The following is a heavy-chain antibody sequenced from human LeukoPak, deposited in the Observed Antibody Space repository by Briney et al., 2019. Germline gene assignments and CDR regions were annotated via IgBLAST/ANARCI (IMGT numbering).Heavy chain of an antibody. CDR3: AKDYYYDSSGYYYFDY. Sequence: GGSLRLSCAASGFTFSSYAMSWVRQAPGKGLEWVSAISGSGGSTYYADSVKGRFTISRDNSKNTLYLQMNSLRAEDTAVYYCAKDYYYDSSGYYYFDYRGQGTLVTVSS. CDR1: GFTFSSYA. J-gene: IGHJ4*02. D-gene: IGHD3-22*01. V-gene: IGHV3-23*01. CDR2: ISGSGGST.